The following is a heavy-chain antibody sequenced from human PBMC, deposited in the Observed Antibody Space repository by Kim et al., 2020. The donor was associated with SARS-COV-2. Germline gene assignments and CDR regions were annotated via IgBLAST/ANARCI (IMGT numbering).Heavy chain of an antibody. D-gene: IGHD3-10*01. V-gene: IGHV3-30*18. CDR3: AKESGSGSYYAWTYYYYGMYL. CDR2: ISYDGSNK. J-gene: IGHJ6*02. Sequence: GGSLRLSCAASGFTFSSYGMHWVRQAPGKGLEWVAVISYDGSNKYYADSVKGRFTISRDNSKNTLYLQMNSLRAEDTAVYYCAKESGSGSYYAWTYYYYGMYLWGPRNPGSLSS. CDR1: GFTFSSYG.